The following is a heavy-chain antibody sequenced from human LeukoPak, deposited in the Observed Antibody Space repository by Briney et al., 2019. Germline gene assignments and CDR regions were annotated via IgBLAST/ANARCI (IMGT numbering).Heavy chain of an antibody. CDR1: GFTFSSYW. Sequence: GGSLRLSCAASGFTFSSYWMSWVRQAPGKGLEWVANIKRDGSEKYYVDSVKGRLTISRDNAKNLLYLQMNSRRAEDTAVYYCARDSLATPFDYWGQGTLVTVSS. V-gene: IGHV3-7*01. J-gene: IGHJ4*02. D-gene: IGHD6-6*01. CDR2: IKRDGSEK. CDR3: ARDSLATPFDY.